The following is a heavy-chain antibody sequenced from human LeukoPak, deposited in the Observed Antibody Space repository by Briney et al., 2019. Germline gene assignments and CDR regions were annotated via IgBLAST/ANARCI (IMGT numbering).Heavy chain of an antibody. J-gene: IGHJ4*02. Sequence: SETLSLTCTVSGGSISSYYWSWIRQPPGKGLEWIGYNYYSGITNYNPSLKSRVTISVDTSKNQFSLELNSVTAADTAVYYCARAVYSSSALEHWGQGTLVTVSS. V-gene: IGHV4-59*01. CDR2: NYYSGIT. CDR1: GGSISSYY. D-gene: IGHD6-13*01. CDR3: ARAVYSSSALEH.